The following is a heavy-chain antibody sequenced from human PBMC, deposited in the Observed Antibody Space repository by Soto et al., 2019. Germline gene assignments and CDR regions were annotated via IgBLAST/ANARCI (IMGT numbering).Heavy chain of an antibody. Sequence: SGPTLVNPTQTLTLTCTFSGFSLSTSKVGVGRIRQPPGKSLEWLALIYWDDDKRYSPSLESRLTITKDTSKNQVVLTMTDIVPVYTATYYCAHRQYSSGCFDYWGQGTLVTVSS. D-gene: IGHD6-19*01. CDR3: AHRQYSSGCFDY. V-gene: IGHV2-5*02. CDR2: IYWDDDK. J-gene: IGHJ4*02. CDR1: GFSLSTSKVG.